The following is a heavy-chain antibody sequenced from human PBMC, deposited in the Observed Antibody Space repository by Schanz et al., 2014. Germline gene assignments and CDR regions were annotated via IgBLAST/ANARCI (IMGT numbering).Heavy chain of an antibody. V-gene: IGHV3-48*02. Sequence: EVQLVESGGGLVQPGRSLRLSCAASGFTFDDYAMHWVRQAPGKGLEWVSYISSSSSTIYYADSVKGRFTISRDNAKNALYLQMNSLRDEDTAVYYCARDRQQLVGRIGYYYGMDVWGQGTTVTVSS. CDR2: ISSSSSTI. J-gene: IGHJ6*02. CDR1: GFTFDDYA. CDR3: ARDRQQLVGRIGYYYGMDV. D-gene: IGHD6-13*01.